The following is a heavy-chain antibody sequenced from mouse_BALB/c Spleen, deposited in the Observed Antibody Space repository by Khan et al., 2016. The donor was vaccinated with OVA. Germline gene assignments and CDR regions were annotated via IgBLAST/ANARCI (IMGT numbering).Heavy chain of an antibody. Sequence: QVQLQQSGAELARPGASVKMSCKASGYTFTSYTIHWIKLRPGQGLEWIGYINPSNGYTNYNQKFRDKATLTADKSSTTAYMQLSSLTSDDSAVYNCVRDGAYHRNDCLFAYWGQGTLVTVSA. V-gene: IGHV1-4*01. CDR3: VRDGAYHRNDCLFAY. CDR2: INPSNGYT. CDR1: GYTFTSYT. J-gene: IGHJ3*01. D-gene: IGHD2-14*01.